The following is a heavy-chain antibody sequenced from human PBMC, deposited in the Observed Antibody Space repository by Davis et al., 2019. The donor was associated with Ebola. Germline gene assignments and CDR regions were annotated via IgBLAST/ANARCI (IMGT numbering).Heavy chain of an antibody. Sequence: SDLLSSTFTVPGASISSYYWSWTRQSPGKGLEWIGYIYYRGNTKYNPSLQSRITMSVDTSKNQFSLKLSSVTAADTAVYYCARTQPNYWYFDLWGRGTLVTVSS. J-gene: IGHJ2*01. CDR1: GASISSYY. D-gene: IGHD1-1*01. CDR3: ARTQPNYWYFDL. V-gene: IGHV4-59*01. CDR2: IYYRGNT.